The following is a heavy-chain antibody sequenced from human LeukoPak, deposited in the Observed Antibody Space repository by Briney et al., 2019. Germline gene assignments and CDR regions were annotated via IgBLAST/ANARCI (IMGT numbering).Heavy chain of an antibody. CDR3: SRTVVYCSSTSCYTSYFDY. Sequence: GASVKVSCKASGYTFTGYYMHWVRQAPGQGLEWMGWINPNSGGTNYAQKFQGWVTMTRDTSISTAYMELSRLRSDDTAVYYCSRTVVYCSSTSCYTSYFDYWGQGTLVTVSS. D-gene: IGHD2-2*02. V-gene: IGHV1-2*04. CDR2: INPNSGGT. J-gene: IGHJ4*02. CDR1: GYTFTGYY.